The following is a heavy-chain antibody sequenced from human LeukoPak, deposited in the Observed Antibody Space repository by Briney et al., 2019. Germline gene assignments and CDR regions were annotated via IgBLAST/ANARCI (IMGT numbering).Heavy chain of an antibody. D-gene: IGHD5-24*01. CDR3: ARIRDGYNDAYDI. CDR1: GYTFTSYY. CDR2: INPGGDNT. Sequence: GASVKVSCKASGYTFTSYYMHWVRQAPGQRLEWMGLINPGGDNTNYAQNFQGRVTMTSDTSERTVYMELSSLRSEDTAIYYCARIRDGYNDAYDIWGQGTVVTVPS. J-gene: IGHJ3*02. V-gene: IGHV1-46*01.